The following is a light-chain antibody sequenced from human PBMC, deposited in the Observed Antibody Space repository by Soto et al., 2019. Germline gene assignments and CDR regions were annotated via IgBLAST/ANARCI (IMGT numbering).Light chain of an antibody. J-gene: IGKJ4*01. V-gene: IGKV1-27*01. CDR2: AAS. CDR1: QGISNY. Sequence: DIQMTQSPSSLSASVGDRVTITCRAIQGISNYLAWYQQKPGKVPKLLIYAASTLQSGVPSRFSGSGSGTDFTLTISSLQPEDVATYYCQKCKVAPFTFGGGTKVDI. CDR3: QKCKVAPFT.